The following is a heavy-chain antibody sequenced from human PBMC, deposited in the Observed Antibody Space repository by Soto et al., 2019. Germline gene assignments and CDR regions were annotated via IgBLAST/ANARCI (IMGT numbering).Heavy chain of an antibody. CDR3: PRKAAAPPWGFDP. CDR1: GYTFTSYG. V-gene: IGHV1-18*04. CDR2: ISAYNGNT. Sequence: QVQLVQSGAEVKKPGASVKVSCKASGYTFTSYGISWVRQAPGQGLEWMGWISAYNGNTNYAQKLQGRVTMTTDTPTSKAYMELRSLRSADTAVYYCPRKAAAPPWGFDPWGQGTLVTVSS. D-gene: IGHD6-25*01. J-gene: IGHJ5*02.